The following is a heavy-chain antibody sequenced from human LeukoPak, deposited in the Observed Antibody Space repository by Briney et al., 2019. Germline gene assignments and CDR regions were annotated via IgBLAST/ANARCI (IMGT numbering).Heavy chain of an antibody. J-gene: IGHJ4*02. CDR1: GYTFTGYY. CDR3: ATLYGDYVGSDY. V-gene: IGHV1-2*02. Sequence: AASVKVSCKASGYTFTGYYMHWARQAPGQGLEWMGWINPNSGGTNYAQKFQGRVTMTRDTSISTAYMELSRLRSDDTAVYYCATLYGDYVGSDYWGQGTLVTVSS. CDR2: INPNSGGT. D-gene: IGHD4-17*01.